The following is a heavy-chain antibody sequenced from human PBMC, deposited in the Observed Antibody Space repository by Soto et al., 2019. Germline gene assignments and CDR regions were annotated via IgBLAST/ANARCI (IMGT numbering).Heavy chain of an antibody. Sequence: QVQLVQSGAEVKKPGSSVKVSCKASGGTFSSYAISWVRQAPGQGLEWMGGIIPIFGTANYAQKFQGRVTITANESTSTAYMELSSLRSEDTAVYYCARNYCSSTSCHRGDRWFDPWGQGTLVTVSS. D-gene: IGHD2-2*01. CDR2: IIPIFGTA. V-gene: IGHV1-69*01. J-gene: IGHJ5*02. CDR3: ARNYCSSTSCHRGDRWFDP. CDR1: GGTFSSYA.